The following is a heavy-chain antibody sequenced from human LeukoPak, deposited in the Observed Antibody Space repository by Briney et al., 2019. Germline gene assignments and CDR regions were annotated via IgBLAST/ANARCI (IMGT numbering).Heavy chain of an antibody. V-gene: IGHV3-7*01. CDR2: IKQDGSEK. Sequence: PGGSLRLSCAASGFNFRSYWMTWVRQAPGKGLEWVANIKQDGSEKYYVDSVKGRFTISRDNGQNSLYLQMNSLRAEDTAVYYCARVRGSYQPDYFDYWGQGTLVTVSS. CDR1: GFNFRSYW. CDR3: ARVRGSYQPDYFDY. J-gene: IGHJ4*02. D-gene: IGHD1-26*01.